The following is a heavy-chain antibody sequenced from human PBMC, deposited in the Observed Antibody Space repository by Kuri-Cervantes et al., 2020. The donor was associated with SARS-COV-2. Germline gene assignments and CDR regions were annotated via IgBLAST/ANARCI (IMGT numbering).Heavy chain of an antibody. J-gene: IGHJ3*02. D-gene: IGHD6-25*01. CDR1: GFTLDDYG. V-gene: IGHV3-20*04. Sequence: GESLKISCAASGFTLDDYGMSWVRQAPGEGLEWVSGINWNGGSTGYADSVKGRFTISRDNAKNSLYLQMNSLRAEDTALYYCARDRSQSSENAFDIWGQGTMVTVSS. CDR2: INWNGGST. CDR3: ARDRSQSSENAFDI.